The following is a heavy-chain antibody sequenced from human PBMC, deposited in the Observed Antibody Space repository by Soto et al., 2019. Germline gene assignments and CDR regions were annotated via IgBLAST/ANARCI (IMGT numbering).Heavy chain of an antibody. J-gene: IGHJ4*02. CDR1: GGSFTSADFY. CDR3: ARAGRGGNYFFDY. Sequence: PSETLSLTCTVSGGSFTSADFYWSWLRQPPGKGLEWIGYIYYSGSTYYNPSLKSRVTISADTSKNQFSLNLSSVTAADTAVYYCARAGRGGNYFFDYWGQGTLVNV. V-gene: IGHV4-30-4*01. D-gene: IGHD4-4*01. CDR2: IYYSGST.